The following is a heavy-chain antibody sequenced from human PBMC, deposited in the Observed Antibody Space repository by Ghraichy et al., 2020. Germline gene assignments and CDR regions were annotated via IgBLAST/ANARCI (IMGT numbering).Heavy chain of an antibody. V-gene: IGHV4-39*01. CDR3: ARRGVGTGGGYGMDV. D-gene: IGHD3-16*01. CDR1: RGSVRSTIYY. J-gene: IGHJ6*02. CDR2: IYYSGST. Sequence: SETLSLTCTVSRGSVRSTIYYWGWIRQPPGKGLEWIGTIYYSGSTYSNPSLKSRVTISVDTSKNQFSLKLSSVTAADTAVYYCARRGVGTGGGYGMDVWGQGTTVTVSS.